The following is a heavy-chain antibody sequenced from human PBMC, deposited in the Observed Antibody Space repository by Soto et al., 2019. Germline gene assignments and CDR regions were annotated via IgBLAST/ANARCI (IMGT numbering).Heavy chain of an antibody. CDR3: ARAGTIRGDHD. V-gene: IGHV1-8*02. D-gene: IGHD4-17*01. Sequence: QVQLVQSGAEVKKPGASVRVSCKASGYTFTSYDINWVRQATGQGLEWMGWMNPNSGNTGYAQKLQGRVTTTRNTLKIRGDIALSTLRSHHTTGDYCARAGTIRGDHDWGQGTLVTVSS. CDR1: GYTFTSYD. CDR2: MNPNSGNT. J-gene: IGHJ4*02.